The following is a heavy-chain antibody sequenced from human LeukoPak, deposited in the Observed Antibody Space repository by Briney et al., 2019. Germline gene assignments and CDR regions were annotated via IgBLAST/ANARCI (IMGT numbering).Heavy chain of an antibody. Sequence: SGPTLVKPTQTLTLTCTFSGFSLSTSGVGVGWIRQPPGKALEWLALIYWDDDERYSPSLKSRLTITKDTSKNQVVLTMTNMDPVDTATYYCAHSLWFGDLLPYFDYWGQGTLVTVSS. CDR2: IYWDDDE. V-gene: IGHV2-5*02. J-gene: IGHJ4*02. CDR1: GFSLSTSGVG. D-gene: IGHD3-10*01. CDR3: AHSLWFGDLLPYFDY.